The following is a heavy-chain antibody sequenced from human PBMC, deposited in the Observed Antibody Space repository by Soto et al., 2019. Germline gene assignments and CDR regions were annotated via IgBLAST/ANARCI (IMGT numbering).Heavy chain of an antibody. Sequence: EGSLRLSCAASGFIFENFGMSWVRQAPGKGLEWISSISGSGFKKYYADSVKGRFTISRDNSKSTVYLELNNLSAEDTAVYHCAKNQGVELVPLATVDWFDPWGQGSVVTVSS. V-gene: IGHV3-23*01. CDR1: GFIFENFG. D-gene: IGHD1-26*01. CDR3: AKNQGVELVPLATVDWFDP. CDR2: ISGSGFKK. J-gene: IGHJ5*02.